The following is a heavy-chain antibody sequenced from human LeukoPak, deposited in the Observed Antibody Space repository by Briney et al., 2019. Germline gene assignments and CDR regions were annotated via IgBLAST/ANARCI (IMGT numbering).Heavy chain of an antibody. CDR2: VSGSGGST. CDR1: GFTFSSYA. D-gene: IGHD2-2*01. V-gene: IGHV3-23*01. J-gene: IGHJ5*02. Sequence: GGSLTLSCAASGFTFSSYAMTWVRHAPGKGLEWVSGVSGSGGSTSYAASVKGRFTISRDNSKNTLYLQMNSLRAEDTAVYYCAKGSRWDCSSTTGYPYIWFEPWGQGTLVTVSS. CDR3: AKGSRWDCSSTTGYPYIWFEP.